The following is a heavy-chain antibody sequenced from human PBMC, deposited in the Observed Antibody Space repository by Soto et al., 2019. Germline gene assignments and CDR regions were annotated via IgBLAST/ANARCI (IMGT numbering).Heavy chain of an antibody. V-gene: IGHV3-23*01. J-gene: IGHJ4*02. CDR1: GFTFSSYA. CDR2: ISGSGGST. D-gene: IGHD3-22*01. CDR3: ARYRYYYDSSGYHSPFDY. Sequence: GGSLSLSCTASGFTFSSYAMSWVRQAPGKGLEWVSAISGSGGSTYYADSVKGRFTISRDNSKNTLYLQMNSLRAEDTAVYYCARYRYYYDSSGYHSPFDYWGQGTLVTFS.